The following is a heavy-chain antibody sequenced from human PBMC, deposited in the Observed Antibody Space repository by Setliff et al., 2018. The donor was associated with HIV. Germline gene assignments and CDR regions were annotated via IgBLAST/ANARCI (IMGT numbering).Heavy chain of an antibody. CDR2: IYYTGST. CDR1: GGSINSGHYY. Sequence: SETLSLTCSVSGGSINSGHYYWSWIRHHPGKGLEWIGYIYYTGSTYFNPSLKSRVTLSIDTSKNQFSLKLSSVTAADTAVYYCARSPSYRSSWEYYFDYWGQGILVTVSS. CDR3: ARSPSYRSSWEYYFDY. D-gene: IGHD6-13*01. J-gene: IGHJ4*02. V-gene: IGHV4-31*03.